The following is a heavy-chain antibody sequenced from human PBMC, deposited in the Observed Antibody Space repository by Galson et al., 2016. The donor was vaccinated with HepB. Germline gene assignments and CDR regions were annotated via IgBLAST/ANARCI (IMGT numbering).Heavy chain of an antibody. CDR2: MYPGDSDT. CDR3: ARLPAAAGALDY. CDR1: GYNFTTYW. Sequence: QSGAEVKKSGESLKISCKGSGYNFTTYWIAWVRQMSGKGLEWMGIMYPGDSDTRYNPSFQGQVTISADKSISTAYLQWSSLKASDTAIYYCARLPAAAGALDYWGQGTLVTVSS. D-gene: IGHD6-13*01. V-gene: IGHV5-51*01. J-gene: IGHJ4*02.